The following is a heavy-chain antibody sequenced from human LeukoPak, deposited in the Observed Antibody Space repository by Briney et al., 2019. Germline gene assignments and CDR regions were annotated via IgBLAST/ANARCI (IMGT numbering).Heavy chain of an antibody. V-gene: IGHV3-30-3*01. CDR3: ARVLVRGTDYYYYMDV. J-gene: IGHJ6*03. D-gene: IGHD6-13*01. CDR1: GFTFSSYA. Sequence: PGGSLRLSCAASGFTFSSYAMHWVRQAPGKGLEWVAVISYDGSNKYYADSVKGRFTISRDNSKNTLYLQMDSLRAEDTAMYYCARVLVRGTDYYYYMDVWGKGTTVTVSS. CDR2: ISYDGSNK.